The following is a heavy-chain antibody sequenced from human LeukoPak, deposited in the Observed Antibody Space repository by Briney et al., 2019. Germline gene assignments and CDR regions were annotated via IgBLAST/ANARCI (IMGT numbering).Heavy chain of an antibody. CDR3: AKDWSLGYGCLDY. J-gene: IGHJ4*02. V-gene: IGHV3-33*06. CDR2: VWNDGSKN. Sequence: LAGGSLRLSCAASGFTFSKSGMPWVRQTPGKGLEWVALVWNDGSKNYYADSVKGRFTISRDNSKDTLYLLLNSLRAEDTAVYYCAKDWSLGYGCLDYWGQGTLVTVSS. D-gene: IGHD5-12*01. CDR1: GFTFSKSG.